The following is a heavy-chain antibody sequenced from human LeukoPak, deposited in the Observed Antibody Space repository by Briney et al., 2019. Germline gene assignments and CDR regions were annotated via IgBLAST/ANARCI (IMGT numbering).Heavy chain of an antibody. CDR2: INPSGST. D-gene: IGHD3-22*01. CDR1: GGSFSGYH. J-gene: IGHJ6*03. V-gene: IGHV4-34*01. CDR3: ARGRHDITMIVVVMASVSYYLDV. Sequence: SETLSLTCAVYGGSFSGYHWTWIRQSPGKGLEWIGDINPSGSTYYNPSLKSRLTISVDTSKNQFSLKLRSVTAADTAVYYCARGRHDITMIVVVMASVSYYLDVWGKGTTVTVS.